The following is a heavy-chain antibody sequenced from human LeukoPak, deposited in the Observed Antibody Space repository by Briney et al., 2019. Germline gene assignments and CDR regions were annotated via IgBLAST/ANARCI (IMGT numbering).Heavy chain of an antibody. V-gene: IGHV3-23*01. CDR2: ISPRGDET. J-gene: IGHJ4*02. CDR1: GFTFSNFA. D-gene: IGHD3-10*01. Sequence: GGSLRLSCAASGFTFSNFAMSWVRQAPGKGLEWVSAISPRGDETFYADSVKGRFTISRDNSKKALYLQMSSLGAEDTAVYYCVIRPPFPAVRGVTADYWGQGALVTVSS. CDR3: VIRPPFPAVRGVTADY.